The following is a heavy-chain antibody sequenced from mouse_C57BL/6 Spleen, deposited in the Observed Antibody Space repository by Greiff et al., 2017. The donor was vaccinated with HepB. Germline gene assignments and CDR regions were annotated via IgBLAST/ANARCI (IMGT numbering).Heavy chain of an antibody. CDR1: GYTFTSYW. J-gene: IGHJ2*01. Sequence: VQLQQPGAELVRPGTSVKLSCKASGYTFTSYWMPWVKQRPGQGLEWIGVIDPSDSYTNYNQKFKGKATLTVDTSSSTAYMQLSSLTSEDSAVYYGAREDVWDSFADWGQGTTHTVSS. D-gene: IGHD4-1*01. CDR3: AREDVWDSFAD. CDR2: IDPSDSYT. V-gene: IGHV1-59*01.